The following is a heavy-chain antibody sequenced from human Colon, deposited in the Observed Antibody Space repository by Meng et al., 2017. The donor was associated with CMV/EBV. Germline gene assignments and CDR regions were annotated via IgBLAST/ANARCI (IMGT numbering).Heavy chain of an antibody. J-gene: IGHJ5*02. CDR3: VKGHTMINP. CDR1: GFIFSDYY. V-gene: IGHV3-11*05. CDR2: ISPTGSDT. Sequence: HVQLGQCGGGLVELGGSLGLCCAASGFIFSDYYMTWIREAPGKGLEWVSYISPTGSDTNYADSVRGRFTISRDNAKNSLFLQMSSLTAEDTAVYYCVKGHTMINPWGQGTLVTVSS. D-gene: IGHD3-16*01.